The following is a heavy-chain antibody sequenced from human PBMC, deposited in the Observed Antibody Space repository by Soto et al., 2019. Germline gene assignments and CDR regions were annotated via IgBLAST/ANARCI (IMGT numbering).Heavy chain of an antibody. D-gene: IGHD3-3*01. J-gene: IGHJ5*02. CDR2: IYYSGST. CDR1: GGSISSGDYY. V-gene: IGHV4-30-4*01. Sequence: QVQLQESGPGLVKPSQTLSLTCTVSGGSISSGDYYWSWIRQPPGKGLEWIGYIYYSGSTYYNPSLKSRVTLSVDTSKNQFSLKLSSVTAADTAVYYCARASSITIFGVVTENWFDPWGQGTLVTVSS. CDR3: ARASSITIFGVVTENWFDP.